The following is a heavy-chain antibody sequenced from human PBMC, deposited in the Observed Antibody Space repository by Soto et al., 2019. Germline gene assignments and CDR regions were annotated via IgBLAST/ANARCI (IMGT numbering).Heavy chain of an antibody. D-gene: IGHD6-13*01. CDR1: GGTFSSYA. CDR2: IIPIVGTA. V-gene: IGHV1-69*01. Sequence: QVQLVQSGAEVKKPGSSVKVSCKASGGTFSSYAISWVRQAPGQGLEWMGGIIPIVGTANYAQKFQGRVTITPDESTSPAHLELSSLRSAAAVVYYCARAGSGSWYYTPPCAPPPIGDSYYYGMAVGGNGTAVTVSS. J-gene: IGHJ6*04. CDR3: ARAGSGSWYYTPPCAPPPIGDSYYYGMAV.